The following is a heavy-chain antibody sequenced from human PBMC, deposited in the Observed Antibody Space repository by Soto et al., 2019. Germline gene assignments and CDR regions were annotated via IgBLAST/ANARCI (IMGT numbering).Heavy chain of an antibody. CDR1: GFTFSSYA. D-gene: IGHD2-21*02. J-gene: IGHJ4*02. CDR2: ISGSGGST. CDR3: AKEGGYCGGDCYPAFDY. V-gene: IGHV3-23*01. Sequence: EVQMLESGGGLVQPGGSLRLSCAASGFTFSSYAMSWVRQAPGKGLEWVSAISGSGGSTYYADSVKGRFTISRDKSKNTLYLQMNSLRAEDTAVYYCAKEGGYCGGDCYPAFDYWGQGTLVTVSS.